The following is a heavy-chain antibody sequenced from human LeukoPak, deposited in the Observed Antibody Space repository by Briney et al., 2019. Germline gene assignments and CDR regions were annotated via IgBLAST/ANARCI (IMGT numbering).Heavy chain of an antibody. CDR2: IYYSGST. D-gene: IGHD4-17*01. CDR1: GGSISSSSYY. CDR3: ARDLVTVTKGFDI. V-gene: IGHV4-39*07. Sequence: PSETLSLTCTVSGGSISSSSYYWAWIRQPPGKGLEWIGSIYYSGSTYYDPSLKSRVTISVDTSKKQISLKLSSVTAADTAVYYCARDLVTVTKGFDIWGQGTMVSVSS. J-gene: IGHJ3*02.